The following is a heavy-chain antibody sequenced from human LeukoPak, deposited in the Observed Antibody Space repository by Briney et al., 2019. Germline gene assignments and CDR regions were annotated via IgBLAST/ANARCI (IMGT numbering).Heavy chain of an antibody. CDR2: IIPIFGTA. J-gene: IGHJ4*02. CDR1: GGSFSSYA. Sequence: SVKVSCKASGGSFSSYAISWVRQAPGQGLEWMGGIIPIFGTANYAQKFQGRVTITADESTSTAYMELSSLRSEDTAVYYCARMEDVDTAMPYFDYWGQGTLVTVSS. CDR3: ARMEDVDTAMPYFDY. D-gene: IGHD5-18*01. V-gene: IGHV1-69*13.